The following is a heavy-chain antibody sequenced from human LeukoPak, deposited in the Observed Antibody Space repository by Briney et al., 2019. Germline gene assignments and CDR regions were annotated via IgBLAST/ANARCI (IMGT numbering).Heavy chain of an antibody. J-gene: IGHJ4*02. D-gene: IGHD3-16*01. CDR1: GGSISSYY. CDR3: ARQKYTGDDY. CDR2: IYYSGST. V-gene: IGHV4-39*01. Sequence: SETLSLTCTVSGGSISSYYWGWIRQPPGKGLEWIGSIYYSGSTYYNPSLKSRVTISVDTSKNQFSLKLSSVTAADTAVYYCARQKYTGDDYWGQGTLVTVSS.